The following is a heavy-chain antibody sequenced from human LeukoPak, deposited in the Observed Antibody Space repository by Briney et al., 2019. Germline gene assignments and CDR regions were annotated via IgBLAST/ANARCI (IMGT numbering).Heavy chain of an antibody. CDR1: GFTFSSYS. J-gene: IGHJ4*02. CDR3: ARARYYDSSGYPSFDY. D-gene: IGHD3-22*01. CDR2: ISSSCCFI. V-gene: IGHV3-21*01. Sequence: GCSLTLSCPASGFTFSSYSLNWLRQAPRNGREGASSISSSCCFICYADSVKVRFTISRDNAKNSLYLQMNSLRVEDTAVYYCARARYYDSSGYPSFDYWGQGTLVTVSS.